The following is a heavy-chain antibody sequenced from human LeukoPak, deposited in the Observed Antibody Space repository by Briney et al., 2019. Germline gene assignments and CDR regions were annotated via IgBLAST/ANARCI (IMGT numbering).Heavy chain of an antibody. J-gene: IGHJ4*02. V-gene: IGHV3-23*01. CDR1: GFTFRSHG. Sequence: GGSLRLSCVASGFTFRSHGMNGVGQAPGKGLEWVSGIIPSGHTTYYADSVRGRFTISRDNSRNTVYLQMNSLRAEDTAVYYCAKDDRWLQFCCWGQGTLVTVSA. D-gene: IGHD5-24*01. CDR2: IIPSGHTT. CDR3: AKDDRWLQFCC.